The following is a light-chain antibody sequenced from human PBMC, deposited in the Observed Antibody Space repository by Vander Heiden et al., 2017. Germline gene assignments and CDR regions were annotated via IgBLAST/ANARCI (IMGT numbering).Light chain of an antibody. Sequence: DIQMTQSPSSLSASVGDRVTITCRASQSISSYLNWYQQKPGKAPKLLIYAASSLQSGVPSRFRGSGSGTDFTLTISSLQPEDFATYYCQQCDSTPYTFGQGTKLEI. CDR1: QSISSY. CDR3: QQCDSTPYT. V-gene: IGKV1-39*01. CDR2: AAS. J-gene: IGKJ2*01.